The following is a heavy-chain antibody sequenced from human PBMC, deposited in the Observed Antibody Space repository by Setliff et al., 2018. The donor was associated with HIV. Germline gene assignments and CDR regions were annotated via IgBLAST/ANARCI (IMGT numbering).Heavy chain of an antibody. CDR2: VSYDGTNK. CDR3: AKAVGGGYAGYFDY. Sequence: GGSLRLSCAASGFAFGNYAMHWVRQAPGEGLEWVAIVSYDGTNKYYADSVKGRFTISRDNSKNTLYLQMNSLRAEDTAVYYCAKAVGGGYAGYFDYWGQGTLVTVSS. CDR1: GFAFGNYA. V-gene: IGHV3-30*04. D-gene: IGHD5-12*01. J-gene: IGHJ4*02.